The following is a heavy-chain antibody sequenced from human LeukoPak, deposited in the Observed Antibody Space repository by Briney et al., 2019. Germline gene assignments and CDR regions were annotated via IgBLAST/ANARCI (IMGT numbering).Heavy chain of an antibody. J-gene: IGHJ5*02. V-gene: IGHV1-46*01. D-gene: IGHD7-27*01. Sequence: ASVKVSCKASGYTFTSYYMHWVRQAPGQGLEWMGIINPSGGSTSYAQKFQGRVTMSVDTSKNQFSLKLSSVTAADTAVYYCARGGDVRFDPWGQGTLVTVSS. CDR3: ARGGDVRFDP. CDR1: GYTFTSYY. CDR2: INPSGGST.